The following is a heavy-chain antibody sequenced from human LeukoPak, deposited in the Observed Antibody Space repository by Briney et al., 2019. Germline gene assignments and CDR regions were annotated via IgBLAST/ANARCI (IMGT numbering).Heavy chain of an antibody. CDR2: ISYDGSNK. J-gene: IGHJ3*02. D-gene: IGHD5-18*01. CDR3: ARKGGYSYAAAFDI. CDR1: GFTFSSYA. Sequence: GGSLRLSCAASGFTFSSYAMHWVRQAPGKGLEWVAVISYDGSNKYYADSVKGRFTISRDNSKNTLYLQMNSLRAEDTAVYYCARKGGYSYAAAFDIWGQGTMVTVSS. V-gene: IGHV3-30-3*01.